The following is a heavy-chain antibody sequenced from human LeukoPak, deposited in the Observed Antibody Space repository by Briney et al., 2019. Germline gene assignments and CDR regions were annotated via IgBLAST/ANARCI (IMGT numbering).Heavy chain of an antibody. D-gene: IGHD3-22*01. J-gene: IGHJ3*02. Sequence: ASVKVSCKASGYTFTSYGISWLRQAPGQGLEWMGCISAYNGNTNYAQKLQGRVTMTTDTSTSTAYMELRSLRSDDTAVYYCARIIDSSGSNDAFDIWGQGIVVTVSS. CDR1: GYTFTSYG. CDR3: ARIIDSSGSNDAFDI. V-gene: IGHV1-18*01. CDR2: ISAYNGNT.